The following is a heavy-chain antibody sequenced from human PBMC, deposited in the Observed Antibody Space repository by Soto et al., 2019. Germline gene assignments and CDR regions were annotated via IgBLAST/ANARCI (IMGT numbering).Heavy chain of an antibody. Sequence: QLQLQESGPGLVKPSETLSLTCTVSGGSISSTSYYWGWIRQPPGKGLEWIGSIYYSGSTYYNPSRKSRVTISVDTSKNQFSLKMSSVTAADTAVYYCARHVPRDYYGSGSPRGHDYWGQGTLVTVSS. J-gene: IGHJ4*02. V-gene: IGHV4-39*01. CDR2: IYYSGST. D-gene: IGHD3-10*01. CDR3: ARHVPRDYYGSGSPRGHDY. CDR1: GGSISSTSYY.